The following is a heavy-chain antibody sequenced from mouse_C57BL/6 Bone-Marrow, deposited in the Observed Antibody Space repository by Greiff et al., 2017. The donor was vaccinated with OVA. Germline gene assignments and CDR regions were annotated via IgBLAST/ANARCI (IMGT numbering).Heavy chain of an antibody. Sequence: QVHVKQPGAELVRPGSSVKLSCKASGYTFTSYWMHWVKQRPIQGLEWIGKIDPSDSETHYNQMFKDKATLTVAKSSSTAYMKHSSLTSEDSAVYYCARVSYYDSSYTYAMDYWGQGTSVTVSS. D-gene: IGHD1-1*01. CDR3: ARVSYYDSSYTYAMDY. V-gene: IGHV1-52*01. CDR1: GYTFTSYW. CDR2: IDPSDSET. J-gene: IGHJ4*01.